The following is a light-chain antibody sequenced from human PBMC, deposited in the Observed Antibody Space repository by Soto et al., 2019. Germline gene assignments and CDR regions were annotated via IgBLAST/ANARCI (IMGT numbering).Light chain of an antibody. CDR2: GAS. J-gene: IGKJ1*01. CDR3: QQYNKWRT. CDR1: QSVSSN. V-gene: IGKV3-15*01. Sequence: EIVMTQSPATLSVSPGERATLSCRASQSVSSNLAWYQQKPGQAPRLLIYGASTGATGIPARISGSGSGTEFTLTITSLQSEDFAVYYCQQYNKWRTFGQGTKVDI.